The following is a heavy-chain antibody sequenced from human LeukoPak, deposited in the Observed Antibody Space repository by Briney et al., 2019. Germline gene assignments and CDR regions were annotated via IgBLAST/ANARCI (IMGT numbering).Heavy chain of an antibody. CDR1: GFTFSSYG. D-gene: IGHD6-6*01. V-gene: IGHV3-30*03. CDR2: ISYDGSNK. J-gene: IGHJ4*02. Sequence: PGGSLRLSCAASGFTFSSYGMHWVRQAPGKGLEWVAVISYDGSNKYYADSVKGRFTISRDNSKNTLYLQMNSLRAEDTAVYYCARERGYSSSFCPGYWGQGTLVTVSS. CDR3: ARERGYSSSFCPGY.